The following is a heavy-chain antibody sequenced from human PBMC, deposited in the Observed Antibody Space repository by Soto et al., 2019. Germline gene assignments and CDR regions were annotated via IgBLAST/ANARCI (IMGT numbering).Heavy chain of an antibody. CDR2: IYHSGST. CDR1: GGSVSSGSYY. CDR3: ARDSYYDSSGYLD. V-gene: IGHV4-30-2*01. J-gene: IGHJ4*02. D-gene: IGHD3-22*01. Sequence: ASETLSLTCTVSGGSVSSGSYYWSWIRQPPGKGLEWIGYIYHSGSTYYNPSLKSRVTISVDRSKNQFSLKLSSVTAADTAVYYCARDSYYDSSGYLDWGQGTLVTVS.